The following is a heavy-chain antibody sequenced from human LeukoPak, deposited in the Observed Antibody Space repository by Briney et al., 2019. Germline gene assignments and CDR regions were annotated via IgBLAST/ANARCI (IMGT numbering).Heavy chain of an antibody. Sequence: PGGSLRLSCAASGFTFSGSAMHWVRQTSGKGLEWVGRIRSKTNSYATAYAASVKGRFTISRDDSKNTAYLQMNSLKTEDTAVYYCIRRSWDSSSDYWGQETLVTVSS. CDR3: IRRSWDSSSDY. CDR1: GFTFSGSA. D-gene: IGHD6-6*01. V-gene: IGHV3-73*01. CDR2: IRSKTNSYAT. J-gene: IGHJ4*02.